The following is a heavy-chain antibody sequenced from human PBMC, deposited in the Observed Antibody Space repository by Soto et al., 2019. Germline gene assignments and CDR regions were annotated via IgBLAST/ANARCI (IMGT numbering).Heavy chain of an antibody. CDR1: GGSFSGYY. CDR2: INHSGST. J-gene: IGHJ4*02. V-gene: IGHV4-34*01. CDR3: ATMGTPVTGLYYFDY. Sequence: SETLSLTCAVYGGSFSGYYWSWIRQPPGKGLEWIGEINHSGSTNYNPSLKSRVTISVDTSKNQFSLDLSSVTAADTAVYYCATMGTPVTGLYYFDYWGQGTLVTVSS. D-gene: IGHD4-17*01.